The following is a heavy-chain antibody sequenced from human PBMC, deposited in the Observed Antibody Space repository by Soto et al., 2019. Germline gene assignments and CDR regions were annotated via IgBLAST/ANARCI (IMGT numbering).Heavy chain of an antibody. CDR3: ARGQSLDI. CDR1: GYTFGSFW. Sequence: PGGSLRLSCATSGYTFGSFWMSWVRRAPGKGLEWVAIIRMDGAEKHYVDSVKGRFTISRDNAQSSLYLEMSSLRDEDTAVYYCARGQSLDIWGQGTMVTVSS. CDR2: IRMDGAEK. V-gene: IGHV3-7*03. J-gene: IGHJ3*02.